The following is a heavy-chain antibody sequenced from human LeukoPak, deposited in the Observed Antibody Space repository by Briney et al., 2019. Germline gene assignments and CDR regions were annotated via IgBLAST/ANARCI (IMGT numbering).Heavy chain of an antibody. CDR2: IYYSGST. J-gene: IGHJ6*02. V-gene: IGHV4-59*01. CDR3: ARAQYSSSPPLYYYYGMDV. D-gene: IGHD6-6*01. CDR1: GGSISSYY. Sequence: PSETPSLTCTVSGGSISSYYWSWIRQPPGKGLEWIGYIYYSGSTNYNPSLKSRVTISVDTSKNQFSLKLSSVTAADTAVYYCARAQYSSSPPLYYYYGMDVWGQGTTVTVSS.